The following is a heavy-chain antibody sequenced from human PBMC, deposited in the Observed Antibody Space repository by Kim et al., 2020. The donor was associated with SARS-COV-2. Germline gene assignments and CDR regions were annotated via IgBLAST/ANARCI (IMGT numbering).Heavy chain of an antibody. Sequence: STSYAQKFQGRVTMTRDTSTSTVYMELSSLRSEDTAVYYWATGFSGSYHYWGQGTLVTVSS. CDR2: ST. V-gene: IGHV1-46*01. D-gene: IGHD1-26*01. CDR3: ATGFSGSYHY. J-gene: IGHJ4*02.